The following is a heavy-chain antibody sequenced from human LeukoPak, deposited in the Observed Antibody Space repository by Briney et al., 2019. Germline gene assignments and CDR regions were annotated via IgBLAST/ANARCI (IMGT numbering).Heavy chain of an antibody. D-gene: IGHD3-22*01. J-gene: IGHJ4*02. CDR3: ARASQYYYDSSGYNYFDY. V-gene: IGHV4-34*01. Sequence: SETLSLTCAVYGGSFSGYYWSWLRQPPGKGLEWIGEINHSGSTNYNPSLKSRVTISVDTSKNQFSLKLSSVTAADTAVYYCARASQYYYDSSGYNYFDYWGQGTLVTVPS. CDR2: INHSGST. CDR1: GGSFSGYY.